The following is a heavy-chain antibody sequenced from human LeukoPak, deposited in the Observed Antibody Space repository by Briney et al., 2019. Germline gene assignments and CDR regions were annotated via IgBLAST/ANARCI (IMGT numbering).Heavy chain of an antibody. Sequence: PGGSLRLSCAASGFTFSSYAMHWVRQAPGMGLEWLAVISYDGSHKFYADSVKGRFTISRDDSKNTLYLQMSSLRAEDTAVYSCARPRTAKIRSAFDFWGQGTLVTVSS. CDR3: ARPRTAKIRSAFDF. V-gene: IGHV3-30*04. CDR2: ISYDGSHK. CDR1: GFTFSSYA. J-gene: IGHJ4*02. D-gene: IGHD5-18*01.